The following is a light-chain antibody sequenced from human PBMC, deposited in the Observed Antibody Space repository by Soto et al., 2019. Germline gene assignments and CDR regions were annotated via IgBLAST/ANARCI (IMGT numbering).Light chain of an antibody. CDR1: QSVSSN. Sequence: EIVMTQSPATLSLSPGERATLSCRASQSVSSNLAGYQQKTGQDPRLLIYCASTSATRIPARISGSGSGTEYSLTISSRQSADFAVYYCQQYNSWPPLTFGGGTKVEIK. J-gene: IGKJ4*01. CDR3: QQYNSWPPLT. V-gene: IGKV3-15*01. CDR2: CAS.